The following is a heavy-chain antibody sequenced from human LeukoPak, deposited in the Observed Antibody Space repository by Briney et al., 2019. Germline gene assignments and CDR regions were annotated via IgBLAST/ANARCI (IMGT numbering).Heavy chain of an antibody. J-gene: IGHJ3*02. CDR1: GGSISSSDYF. Sequence: SETLSLTCTVSGGSISSSDYFWGWVRQPPGKALEWIGSIYYSGTTYYNPSLKSRVTISIDTSKNQLSLKLSSVTAADTVVYYCARHKRCSGGSCPYGLAFDIWGQGTMVTVSS. V-gene: IGHV4-39*01. D-gene: IGHD2-15*01. CDR2: IYYSGTT. CDR3: ARHKRCSGGSCPYGLAFDI.